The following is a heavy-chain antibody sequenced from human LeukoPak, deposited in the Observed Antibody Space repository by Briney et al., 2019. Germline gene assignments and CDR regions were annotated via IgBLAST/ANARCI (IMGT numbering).Heavy chain of an antibody. CDR1: GGSFSGYY. Sequence: SETLSLTRAVYGGSFSGYYWSWIRQPPGKGLEWIGEINHSGSTNYNPSLKSRVTISVDTSKNQFSLKLSSVTAADTAVYYCARGLDSSGYYYVDYWGQGTLVTVSS. V-gene: IGHV4-34*01. J-gene: IGHJ4*02. D-gene: IGHD3-22*01. CDR3: ARGLDSSGYYYVDY. CDR2: INHSGST.